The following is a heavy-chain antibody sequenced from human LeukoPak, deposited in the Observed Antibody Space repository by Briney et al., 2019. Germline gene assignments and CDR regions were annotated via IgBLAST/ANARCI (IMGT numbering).Heavy chain of an antibody. J-gene: IGHJ4*02. CDR1: VGSIRSYY. D-gene: IGHD6-13*01. CDR3: ASHSSWRSYYFDY. V-gene: IGHV4-59*01. Sequence: PSEALSLTCTDPVGSIRSYYWSWIPQPPGKGLERIGYLYYRGRTNYNPPLKRRVTISVPTSKNKSSLKLSSATAAPTAVYYFASHSSWRSYYFDYWGQGTLVTVSS. CDR2: LYYRGRT.